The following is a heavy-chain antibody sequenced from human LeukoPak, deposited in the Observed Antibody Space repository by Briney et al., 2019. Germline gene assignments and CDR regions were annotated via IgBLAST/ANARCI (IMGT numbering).Heavy chain of an antibody. Sequence: SETLSLTCTVSGDSITSFYWSWIRQPPGKGLEWIGYIYYSGNTNYNPSLKSRVSISVDTSKSQFSLKLSSVTAADTAVYYCARHPYNGPQSLDYWGQGTLVTVSS. CDR1: GDSITSFY. D-gene: IGHD2-8*01. CDR3: ARHPYNGPQSLDY. CDR2: IYYSGNT. V-gene: IGHV4-59*08. J-gene: IGHJ4*02.